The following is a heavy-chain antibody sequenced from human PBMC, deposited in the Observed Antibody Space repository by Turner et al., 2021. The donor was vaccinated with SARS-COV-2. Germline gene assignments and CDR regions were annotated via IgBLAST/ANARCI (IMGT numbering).Heavy chain of an antibody. Sequence: EVQLLESGGGLVQPGGSLGLSCAASGVPFNSDAMSWVRQAPGKGLEWVSAISGSGGSTYYADSVKGRFTISRDNSKNTLYLQMNSLRAEDTAVYYCAKGYSPDYWGQGTLVTVSS. CDR3: AKGYSPDY. D-gene: IGHD4-4*01. V-gene: IGHV3-23*01. J-gene: IGHJ4*02. CDR2: ISGSGGST. CDR1: GVPFNSDA.